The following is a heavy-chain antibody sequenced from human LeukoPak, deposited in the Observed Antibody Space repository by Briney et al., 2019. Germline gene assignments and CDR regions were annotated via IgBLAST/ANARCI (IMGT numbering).Heavy chain of an antibody. CDR3: AREGSSSADFDY. V-gene: IGHV6-1*01. Sequence: SQTLSLTCAISGDSVSSNIATWNWIRQSPSRGLEWLGRTYYRSKWYNDYAVSVKSRITINPDTSKNQFSLQLNSVTPEDSAVSYCAREGSSSADFDYWGQGTLVTVSS. J-gene: IGHJ4*02. D-gene: IGHD6-19*01. CDR1: GDSVSSNIAT. CDR2: TYYRSKWYN.